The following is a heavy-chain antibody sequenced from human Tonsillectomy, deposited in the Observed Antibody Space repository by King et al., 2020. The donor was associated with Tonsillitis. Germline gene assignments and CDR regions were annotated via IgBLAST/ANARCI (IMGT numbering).Heavy chain of an antibody. J-gene: IGHJ1*01. V-gene: IGHV3-23*03. CDR3: EXGXXXXXXXXXXXXXXXXXGXXXXVXXXXAXXXXXXXXXXAXSXXXXSGGTAAVGCLVKXYF. CDR1: GFIFSXXA. CDR2: IYTGGSST. Sequence: VQLVESGGGLVQXGGSLXLSCAASGFIFSXXAMTWVRQAPGXGLEWVSVIYTGGSSTYXAXXXXGXXTXSRDNYKXTXYLQINSLRAXDTXVYYCEXGXXXXXXXXXXXXXXXXXGXXXXVXXXXAXXXXXXXXXXAXSXXXXSGGTAAVGCLVKXYF.